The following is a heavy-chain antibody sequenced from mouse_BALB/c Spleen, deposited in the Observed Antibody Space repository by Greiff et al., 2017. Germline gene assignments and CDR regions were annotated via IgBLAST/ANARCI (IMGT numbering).Heavy chain of an antibody. V-gene: IGHV6-6*02. J-gene: IGHJ4*01. CDR2: IRLKSNNYAT. D-gene: IGHD2-3*01. Sequence: DVKLVGSGGGLVQPGGSMKLSCVASGFTFSNYWMNWVRQSPEKGLEWVAEIRLKSNNYATHYAESVNGRFTISRDDSKSSVYLQMNNLRAEDTGIYYCTSSYDGYYVGAMDYWGEGTSVTVSS. CDR1: GFTFSNYW. CDR3: TSSYDGYYVGAMDY.